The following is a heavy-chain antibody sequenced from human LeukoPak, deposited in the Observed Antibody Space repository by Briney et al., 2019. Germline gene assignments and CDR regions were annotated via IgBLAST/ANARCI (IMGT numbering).Heavy chain of an antibody. D-gene: IGHD2-21*01. V-gene: IGHV4-59*01. Sequence: LRLSCAASGFTFSSCEMNWVRQAPGEGLEWVGCIYYSGSTNYNPSLKSRVTISVDTSKSQFSLKVSSVTAADTAVYYCARSRLWFDYWGQGTLVTVSS. CDR1: GFTFSSCE. CDR2: IYYSGST. J-gene: IGHJ4*02. CDR3: ARSRLWFDY.